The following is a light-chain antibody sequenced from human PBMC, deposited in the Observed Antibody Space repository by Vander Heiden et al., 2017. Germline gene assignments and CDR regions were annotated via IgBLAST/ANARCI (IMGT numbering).Light chain of an antibody. V-gene: IGKV1-5*03. CDR2: KAS. Sequence: IQMTQSPSTLSASVGDRVTITCRASQSISSWLAWYQQKPGKAPKLLIYKASSLESGVPSRFSGSGSGTEFTLPISSLQPDDFATYYCQQYNSYSYTFGQGTKLEIK. J-gene: IGKJ2*01. CDR3: QQYNSYSYT. CDR1: QSISSW.